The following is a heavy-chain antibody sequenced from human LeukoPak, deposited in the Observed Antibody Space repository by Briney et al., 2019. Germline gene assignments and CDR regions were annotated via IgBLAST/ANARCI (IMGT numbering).Heavy chain of an antibody. CDR3: AKDSAHYYDSSGGSDFDY. J-gene: IGHJ4*02. D-gene: IGHD3-22*01. CDR1: GFTFSSYG. V-gene: IGHV3-30*18. Sequence: PGGSLRLSCAASGFTFSSYGMHWVRQAPGKGLEWVAVISYDGSNKYYADSVKGRFTISRDNSKNTLYLQMNSLRAEDTAVYYCAKDSAHYYDSSGGSDFDYWGQGTLVTISS. CDR2: ISYDGSNK.